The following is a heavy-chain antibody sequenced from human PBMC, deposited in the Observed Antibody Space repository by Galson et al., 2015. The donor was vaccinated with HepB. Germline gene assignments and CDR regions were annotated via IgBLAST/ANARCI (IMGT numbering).Heavy chain of an antibody. V-gene: IGHV1-69*13. D-gene: IGHD5-18*01. CDR1: GGTFSSYA. Sequence: SVKVSCKASGGTFSSYAISWVRQAPGQGLEWMGGIIPIFGTANYAQKFQGRVTITADESTSTAYMGLSSLRSEDTAVYYCARHKPGYSYGYYYYYGMDVWGQGTTVTVSS. CDR3: ARHKPGYSYGYYYYYGMDV. J-gene: IGHJ6*02. CDR2: IIPIFGTA.